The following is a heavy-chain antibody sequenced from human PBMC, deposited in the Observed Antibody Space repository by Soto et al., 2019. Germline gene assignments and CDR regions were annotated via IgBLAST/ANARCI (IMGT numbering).Heavy chain of an antibody. D-gene: IGHD3-22*01. CDR3: ARYLDSSGYFF. Sequence: PGGSLRLSCAASGFTFISYAMHWVRQAPGKGLEWVAVISYDGSNKYYADSVKGRFTISRDNSKNTLYLQMNSLRAEDTAVYYCARYLDSSGYFFWGQGTLVTVS. CDR1: GFTFISYA. CDR2: ISYDGSNK. V-gene: IGHV3-30-3*01. J-gene: IGHJ4*02.